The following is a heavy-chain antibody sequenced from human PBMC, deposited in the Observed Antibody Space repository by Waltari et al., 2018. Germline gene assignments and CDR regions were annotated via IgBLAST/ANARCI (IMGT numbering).Heavy chain of an antibody. CDR3: ARHGTRITMTSSFHY. CDR1: GYSIRSGSS. J-gene: IGHJ4*02. Sequence: QVQLQESGPGLVKPSETLSLTCGVSGYSIRSGSSWGWIRQPPGKGLERIGSIYHSGSTYYNPSLKSRVTMSIDTSRNQFSLKLTSVTAADTAVYYCARHGTRITMTSSFHYWGQGTLVTVSS. V-gene: IGHV4-38-2*01. D-gene: IGHD3-3*01. CDR2: IYHSGST.